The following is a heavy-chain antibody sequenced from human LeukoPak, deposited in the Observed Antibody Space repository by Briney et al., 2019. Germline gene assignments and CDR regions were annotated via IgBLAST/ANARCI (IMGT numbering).Heavy chain of an antibody. V-gene: IGHV3-7*01. CDR1: GFTFSSYW. CDR2: IKQDGSEK. Sequence: GGPLRLSCAASGFTFSSYWMSWVRQAPGKGLEWVANIKQDGSEKYYVDSVKGRFTISRDNAKNSLHLQMNSLRAEDTAVYYCARERAGGYSSSWYSYYFDYWGQGTLVTVSS. D-gene: IGHD6-13*01. J-gene: IGHJ4*02. CDR3: ARERAGGYSSSWYSYYFDY.